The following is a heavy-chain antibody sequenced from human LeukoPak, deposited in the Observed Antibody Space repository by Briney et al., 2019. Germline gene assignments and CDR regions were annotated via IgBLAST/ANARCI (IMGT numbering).Heavy chain of an antibody. D-gene: IGHD3-10*02. Sequence: TSETLSLTCTVSGGSISSSSYYWGWIRQPPGKGLEWIGSIYYSGSTYYNPSLKSRVTISVDTSKNQFSLKLSSVTAADTAVYYCARSQAMLAEFDYWGQGTLVTVSS. V-gene: IGHV4-39*01. CDR3: ARSQAMLAEFDY. CDR1: GGSISSSSYY. J-gene: IGHJ4*02. CDR2: IYYSGST.